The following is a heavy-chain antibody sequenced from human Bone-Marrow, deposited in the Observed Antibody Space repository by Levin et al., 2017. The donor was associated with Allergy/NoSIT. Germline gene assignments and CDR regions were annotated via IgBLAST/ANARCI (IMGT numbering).Heavy chain of an antibody. CDR3: ARGATYHYYYYAMDV. CDR2: INNDGKIT. Sequence: PGGSLRLSCAASEFPFSTYWMHWVRQAPGKGLEWVSRINNDGKITTYADAVKGRFTISRDNAKNTLSLHMNSLTVEDTAVYYCARGATYHYYYYAMDVWGHGTTVTVSS. V-gene: IGHV3-74*01. D-gene: IGHD5-24*01. J-gene: IGHJ6*02. CDR1: EFPFSTYW.